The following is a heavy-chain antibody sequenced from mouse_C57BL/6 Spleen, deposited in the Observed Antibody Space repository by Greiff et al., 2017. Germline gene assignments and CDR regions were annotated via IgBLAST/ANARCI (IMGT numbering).Heavy chain of an antibody. V-gene: IGHV5-9-1*02. CDR1: GFTFSSYA. Sequence: EVKLQESGEGLVKPGGSLKLSCAASGFTFSSYAMSWVRQTPEKRLEWVAYISSGGDYIYYADTVKGRFTISRDNARNTLYLQMSSLKSEDTAMYYCTRGGWAEGFAYWGQGTLVTVSA. CDR3: TRGGWAEGFAY. J-gene: IGHJ3*01. D-gene: IGHD1-1*02. CDR2: ISSGGDYI.